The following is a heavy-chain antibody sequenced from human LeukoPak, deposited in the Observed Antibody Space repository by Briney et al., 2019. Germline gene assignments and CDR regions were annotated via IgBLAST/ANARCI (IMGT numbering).Heavy chain of an antibody. CDR3: ARGKGSYSSSWYPFYYYYYGMDV. CDR1: GFTFSSYW. J-gene: IGHJ6*02. CDR2: IKQDGSEK. V-gene: IGHV3-7*01. Sequence: PGGSLRLSCAASGFTFSSYWMSWVRQAPGKGLEWAANIKQDGSEKYYVDSVKGRFTISRDNAKNSLYQQMNSLRAEDTAVYYCARGKGSYSSSWYPFYYYYYGMDVWGQGTTVTVSS. D-gene: IGHD6-13*01.